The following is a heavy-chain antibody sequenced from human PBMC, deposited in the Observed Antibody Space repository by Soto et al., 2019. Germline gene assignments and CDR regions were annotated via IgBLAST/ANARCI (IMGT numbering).Heavy chain of an antibody. CDR1: GFTFRNHA. Sequence: EVQVLESGGALVQPGGSLRLSCAASGFTFRNHAMTWVRXAXXQGLEYVSSITASGSATFYAASVRGRFAISRDNAKXXXXXXXXXXXXXXXXXXXXXXXXXXXGIDSWGQGTLVTVSS. J-gene: IGHJ4*02. V-gene: IGHV3-23*01. CDR3: XXXXXXXGIDS. CDR2: ITASGSAT.